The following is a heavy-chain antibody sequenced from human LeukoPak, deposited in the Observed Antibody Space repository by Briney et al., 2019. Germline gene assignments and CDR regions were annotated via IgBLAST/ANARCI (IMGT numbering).Heavy chain of an antibody. D-gene: IGHD6-13*01. CDR1: GFTFSSYG. V-gene: IGHV3-53*01. CDR3: ARELGSSWDY. CDR2: IYSGGST. J-gene: IGHJ4*02. Sequence: GGTLRLSCAASGFTFSSYGMSWVRQAPGKGLEWVSVIYSGGSTYYADSVKGRFTISRDNSKNTLYLQMNSLRAEDTAVYYCARELGSSWDYWGQGTLVTVSS.